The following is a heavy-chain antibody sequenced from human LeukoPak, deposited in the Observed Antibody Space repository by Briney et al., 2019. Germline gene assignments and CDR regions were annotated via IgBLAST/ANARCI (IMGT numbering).Heavy chain of an antibody. CDR3: AESRDGYNNFDY. D-gene: IGHD5-24*01. J-gene: IGHJ4*02. Sequence: GASVKVSCKASGGTFSSYAFSWVRQAPGQGLEWMGGIIPIFGTANYAQKFQGRVTITADESTSTAYMELSSLRSEDTAVYYCAESRDGYNNFDYWGQGTLVTVSS. CDR2: IIPIFGTA. V-gene: IGHV1-69*13. CDR1: GGTFSSYA.